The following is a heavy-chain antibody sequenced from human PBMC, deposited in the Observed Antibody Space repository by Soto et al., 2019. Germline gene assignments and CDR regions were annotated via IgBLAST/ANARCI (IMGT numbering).Heavy chain of an antibody. CDR2: IIPVLGTI. CDR1: GTTFSRYG. V-gene: IGHV1-69*06. Sequence: QVQLVQSGAELKKPGSSVNVSCKASGTTFSRYGFNWVRQAPGQGLEWMGGIIPVLGTINYAQKFQGRVTITADKSTSTVYMDLSSLRSEDTAVYYCARGTLFCGGDCYFDHWGLGTLVTVSS. CDR3: ARGTLFCGGDCYFDH. J-gene: IGHJ4*02. D-gene: IGHD2-21*02.